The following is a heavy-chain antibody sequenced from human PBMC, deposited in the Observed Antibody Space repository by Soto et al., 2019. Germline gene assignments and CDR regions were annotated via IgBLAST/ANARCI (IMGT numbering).Heavy chain of an antibody. D-gene: IGHD3-22*01. V-gene: IGHV6-1*01. Sequence: PSQTLSLTCAISGDSVSANTATWDWIRQSPSRGLEWLGRTYYRSRWYFDYAVSVKSRITISPDISNNQVSLQLTSVTPDDTAIYYCVRLIGNSWLDSWGQGTLVTVYS. CDR3: VRLIGNSWLDS. J-gene: IGHJ5*01. CDR2: TYYRSRWYF. CDR1: GDSVSANTAT.